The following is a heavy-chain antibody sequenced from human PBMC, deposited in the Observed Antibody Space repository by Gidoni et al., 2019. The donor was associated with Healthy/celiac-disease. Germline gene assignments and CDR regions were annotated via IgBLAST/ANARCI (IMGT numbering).Heavy chain of an antibody. J-gene: IGHJ3*02. D-gene: IGHD3-22*01. CDR1: GGSISSGSYY. Sequence: QVQLQESGPGLVKPSQTLSLTCTVSGGSISSGSYYWSWIRQPAGKGLEWIGRIYTSGSTNYNPSLKSRVTISVDTSKNQCSLKLSSVTAADTAVYYCARTLRLTMIVRPDAFDIWGQGTMVTVSS. CDR2: IYTSGST. V-gene: IGHV4-61*02. CDR3: ARTLRLTMIVRPDAFDI.